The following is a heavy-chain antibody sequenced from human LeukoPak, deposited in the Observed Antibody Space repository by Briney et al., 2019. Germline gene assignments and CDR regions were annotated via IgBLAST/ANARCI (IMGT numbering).Heavy chain of an antibody. CDR2: IYTSGST. D-gene: IGHD3-22*01. V-gene: IGHV4-61*02. Sequence: SETLSLTCTVSGGSISSGSYYWSWIRQPAGKGLEWIGRIYTSGSTNYNPSLKIRVTISVDTSKNQFSLKLSSVTAADTAVYYCAGGGRYYYDSSGYYYRPRDAFDIWGQGTMVTVSS. CDR1: GGSISSGSYY. J-gene: IGHJ3*02. CDR3: AGGGRYYYDSSGYYYRPRDAFDI.